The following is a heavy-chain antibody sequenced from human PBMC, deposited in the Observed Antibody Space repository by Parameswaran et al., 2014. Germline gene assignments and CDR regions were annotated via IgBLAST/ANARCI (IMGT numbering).Heavy chain of an antibody. V-gene: IGHV4-39*07. Sequence: PGKGLEWIGSIYYSGSTYYNPSLKSRITISLDTSKNQFSLKLSSVTAADTAVYYCARDQIPGPRYSGSYRYYNYGMDVWGQGTTVTVSS. CDR2: IYYSGST. J-gene: IGHJ6*02. CDR3: ARDQIPGPRYSGSYRYYNYGMDV. D-gene: IGHD1-26*01.